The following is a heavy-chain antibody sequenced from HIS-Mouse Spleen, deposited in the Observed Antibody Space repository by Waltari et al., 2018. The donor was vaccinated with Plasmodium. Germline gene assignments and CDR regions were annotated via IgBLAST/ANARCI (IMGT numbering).Heavy chain of an antibody. CDR1: GFTFSSYW. CDR3: ARVGDFWSGYCNDY. J-gene: IGHJ4*02. Sequence: EVQLVESGGGLVQPGGSLRLSCAASGFTFSSYWMHWVRQAPGKGLVWVSRINSYGSSTSYADSVKGRFTISRDNAKNTLYLQMNSLRAEDTAVYYCARVGDFWSGYCNDYWGQGTLVTVSS. V-gene: IGHV3-74*01. CDR2: INSYGSST. D-gene: IGHD3-3*01.